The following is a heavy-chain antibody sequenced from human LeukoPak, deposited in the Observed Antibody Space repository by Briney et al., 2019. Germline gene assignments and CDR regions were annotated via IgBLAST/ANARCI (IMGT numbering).Heavy chain of an antibody. CDR3: ARGHSYSYGSGSYKY. J-gene: IGHJ4*02. V-gene: IGHV1-2*02. Sequence: ASVKVSCKAAGYTFTRYYMHWVPQAPGQGLEGMGWTNPNSGGTNYAQKCQGRVTMTRETSISTAYMEMSRLRSDDTAVYFWARGHSYSYGSGSYKYWGQGTLVTVSS. CDR1: GYTFTRYY. D-gene: IGHD3-10*01. CDR2: TNPNSGGT.